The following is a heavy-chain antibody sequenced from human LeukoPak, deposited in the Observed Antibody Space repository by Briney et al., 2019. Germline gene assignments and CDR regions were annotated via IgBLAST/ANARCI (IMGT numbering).Heavy chain of an antibody. CDR3: ASCSQWLVTEFDY. CDR2: ISYDGSNK. D-gene: IGHD6-19*01. CDR1: GFTFSSYA. J-gene: IGHJ4*02. Sequence: GGSLRLSCAPSGFTFSSYAMHWVRQAPGKRLEWVAVISYDGSNKYYADSVKGRFTISRDNPKNTLHLQMNSLRPEDTAVYYCASCSQWLVTEFDYWGQGTLVTVSS. V-gene: IGHV3-30*04.